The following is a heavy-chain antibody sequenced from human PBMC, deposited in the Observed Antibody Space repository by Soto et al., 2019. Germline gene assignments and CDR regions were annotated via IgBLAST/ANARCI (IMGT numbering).Heavy chain of an antibody. CDR2: INSDGSST. V-gene: IGHV3-74*01. Sequence: EVQLVESGGGLVQPGGSLRLSCAASGFTLSTYWMHWVRQAPGKGLVWVSRINSDGSSTNYADSVKGRFTISRDNAKNTVYLQMHSLGADDTALYFCARGGVPAALDYWCRGTLATVSS. CDR3: ARGGVPAALDY. J-gene: IGHJ4*02. D-gene: IGHD2-2*01. CDR1: GFTLSTYW.